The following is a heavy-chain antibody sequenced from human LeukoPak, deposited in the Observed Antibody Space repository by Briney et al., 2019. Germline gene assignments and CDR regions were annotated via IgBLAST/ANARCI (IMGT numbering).Heavy chain of an antibody. CDR1: GYSFTSYW. V-gene: IGHV5-51*01. D-gene: IGHD6-6*01. CDR3: ARLSGAIAARPNWFDP. J-gene: IGHJ5*02. Sequence: GKSLKISCKGSGYSFTSYWIGWVRQMPGKGLEWMGIIYPGDSDTRYSPSFQGQVTISADKSISTAYLQWSSLKASDTAMYYCARLSGAIAARPNWFDPWGQGTLVTVSS. CDR2: IYPGDSDT.